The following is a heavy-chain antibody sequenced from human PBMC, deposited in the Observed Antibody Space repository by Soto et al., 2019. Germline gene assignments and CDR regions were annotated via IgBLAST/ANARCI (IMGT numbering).Heavy chain of an antibody. D-gene: IGHD5-12*01. V-gene: IGHV4-61*01. CDR3: GSGLRRSLPRRSRYDCRFDP. Sequence: ETLSFTCTVSVSTVRTGNDCWRRIRQYPLKRLEWICDVYYAASTNYNPTLKSRLTISTDTPNNQISLRLTSVTAADTADYSCGSGLRRSLPRRSRYDCRFDPWGQVILVTVS. J-gene: IGHJ5*02. CDR1: VSTVRTGNDC. CDR2: VYYAAST.